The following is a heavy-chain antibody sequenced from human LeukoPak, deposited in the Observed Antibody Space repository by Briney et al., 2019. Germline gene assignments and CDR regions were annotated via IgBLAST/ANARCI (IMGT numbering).Heavy chain of an antibody. CDR1: GFTVSSNY. CDR2: IYSGGST. CDR3: ARAADGSSGRFDY. Sequence: GGSLRLSCAASGFTVSSNYMSWVRQAPGKGLEWVSDIYSGGSTYYADSVKGRFTISRHNSQNTLYLQMNSLKSEDTAVYYCARAADGSSGRFDYWGQGTLVTVSS. V-gene: IGHV3-53*04. J-gene: IGHJ4*02. D-gene: IGHD6-19*01.